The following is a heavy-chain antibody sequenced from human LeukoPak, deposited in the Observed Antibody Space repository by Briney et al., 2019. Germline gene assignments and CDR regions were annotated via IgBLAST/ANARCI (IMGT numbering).Heavy chain of an antibody. J-gene: IGHJ4*02. CDR3: AGGDRNGWYFDF. Sequence: GGSLRLYCAASGFIFDDYGMSWVRQVSGKGLEWVSGINWNGGSTGYADSVKGRFTISRDNAKNSLYLQMNSLRVEDTALYYCAGGDRNGWYFDFWGQGTLVTVPS. CDR2: INWNGGST. D-gene: IGHD6-19*01. V-gene: IGHV3-20*04. CDR1: GFIFDDYG.